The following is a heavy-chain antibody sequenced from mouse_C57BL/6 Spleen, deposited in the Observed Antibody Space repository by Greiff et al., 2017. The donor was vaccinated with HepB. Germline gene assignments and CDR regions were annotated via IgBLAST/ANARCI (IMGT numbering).Heavy chain of an antibody. CDR2: ILPGSDST. D-gene: IGHD6-1*01. J-gene: IGHJ4*01. CDR1: GYTFTGYW. CDR3: ARGLPLYAMDY. V-gene: IGHV1-9*01. Sequence: QVQLQQSGAELMKPGASVKLSCKATGYTFTGYWIEWVKQRPGHGLEWIGEILPGSDSTNYNEKFKGKATFTADTSSNTAYMQLSSLTTEDSAIYYCARGLPLYAMDYWGQGTSVTVSS.